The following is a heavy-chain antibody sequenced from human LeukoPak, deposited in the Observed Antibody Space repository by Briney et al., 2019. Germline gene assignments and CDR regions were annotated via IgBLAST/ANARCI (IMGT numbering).Heavy chain of an antibody. V-gene: IGHV3-11*01. CDR2: ISGSGSDM. D-gene: IGHD2-8*01. CDR3: STDPRLLIY. J-gene: IGHJ4*01. Sequence: GSLRLTCVVSGFGFSDSYMTWIRQTPGKGLEWLAYISGSGSDMYYADSVKGRFTISRDNAKNSLYLQMNSLRPDDTALYYCSTDPRLLIYWGHGALVTVSS. CDR1: GFGFSDSY.